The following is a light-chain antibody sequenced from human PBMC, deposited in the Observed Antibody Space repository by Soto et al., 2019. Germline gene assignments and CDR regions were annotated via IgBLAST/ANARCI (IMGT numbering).Light chain of an antibody. Sequence: QAVVTQPPSVSAAPGQRVTISCSGSSSNIGGNSVSWYQQLPGTAPKLLIYDDDKRPSGIPDRFSGSKSGTSATLGMTGFQTGDEADYYCGSWDSSLSAYVFGTGTKLTVL. V-gene: IGLV1-51*01. CDR2: DDD. CDR3: GSWDSSLSAYV. CDR1: SSNIGGNS. J-gene: IGLJ1*01.